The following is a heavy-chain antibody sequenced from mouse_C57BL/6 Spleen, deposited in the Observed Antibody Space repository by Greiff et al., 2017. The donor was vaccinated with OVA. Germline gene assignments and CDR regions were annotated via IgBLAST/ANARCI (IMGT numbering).Heavy chain of an antibody. CDR1: GFSLSTFGMG. J-gene: IGHJ2*01. CDR3: ARMTRLTGTSYYFDY. CDR2: IWWDDDK. V-gene: IGHV8-8*01. D-gene: IGHD4-1*01. Sequence: QVQLKESGPGLLQPSQTLSLTCSFSGFSLSTFGMGVGWIRQPSGKGLEWLAHIWWDDDKYYNPALKSRLTISKDTSKNQVFLKIANVDTADTATYYCARMTRLTGTSYYFDYWGQGTTLTVSS.